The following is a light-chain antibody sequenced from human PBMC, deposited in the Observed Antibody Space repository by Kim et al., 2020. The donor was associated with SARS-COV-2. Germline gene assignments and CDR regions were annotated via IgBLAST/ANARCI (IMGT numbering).Light chain of an antibody. CDR1: QSISSY. J-gene: IGKJ2*01. CDR3: QQSYSTPYT. CDR2: AAY. Sequence: DIQMTQSPSSLSASVGDRVTITCRASQSISSYLNWYQQKPGKAPKLLIYAAYSLQSWVPSKFSGSGSGTDFTLTISSLQPEDFVTYYCQQSYSTPYTFGQGTKLEI. V-gene: IGKV1-39*01.